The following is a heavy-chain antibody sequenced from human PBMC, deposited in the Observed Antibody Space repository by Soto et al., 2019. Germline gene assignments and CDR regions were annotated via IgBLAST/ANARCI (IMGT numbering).Heavy chain of an antibody. Sequence: PSETLSLTCTVSGGSISSGDYYWSWIRQPPGKGLEWIGYIYYSGSTYYNPSLKSRVTISVDTSKNQFSLKLSSVTAADTAVYYCATWGVGATSSPQYYFDYWGQGTLVTVSS. J-gene: IGHJ4*02. CDR3: ATWGVGATSSPQYYFDY. V-gene: IGHV4-30-4*01. CDR1: GGSISSGDYY. CDR2: IYYSGST. D-gene: IGHD1-26*01.